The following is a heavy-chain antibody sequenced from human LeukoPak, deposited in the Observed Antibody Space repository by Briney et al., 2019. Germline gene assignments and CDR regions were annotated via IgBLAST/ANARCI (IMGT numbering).Heavy chain of an antibody. CDR2: IWYDGSNK. J-gene: IGHJ5*01. Sequence: GGPIRLCCAASGFTFSSYGMHWVPQAPGKGLKRVAVIWYDGSNKYSADSVVGRFTISKDNSKNTLYLQMNSLGAQNTGVYYRTKDRWKYDSSGYFYCWAQRTLVTVSS. CDR3: TKDRWKYDSSGYFYC. CDR1: GFTFSSYG. D-gene: IGHD3-22*01. V-gene: IGHV3-33*06.